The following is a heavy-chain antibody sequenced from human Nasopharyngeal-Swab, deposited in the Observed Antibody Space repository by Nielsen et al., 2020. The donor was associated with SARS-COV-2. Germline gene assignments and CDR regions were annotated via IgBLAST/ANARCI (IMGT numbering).Heavy chain of an antibody. CDR2: IFYSGST. CDR1: GGSIGSGGYY. D-gene: IGHD6-13*01. Sequence: SETLSLTCTVSGGSIGSGGYYWVWIRQHPWKGLEWFGYIFYSGSTYYNPSLKRRVTISVDTSKNQFSLKLSSVTAADTAVYYCARLNGIAAAGTGWFDPWGQGTLVTVSS. CDR3: ARLNGIAAAGTGWFDP. J-gene: IGHJ5*02. V-gene: IGHV4-31*03.